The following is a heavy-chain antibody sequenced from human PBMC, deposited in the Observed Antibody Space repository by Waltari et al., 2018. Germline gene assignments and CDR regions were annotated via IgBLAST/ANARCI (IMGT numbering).Heavy chain of an antibody. V-gene: IGHV1-69*01. CDR2: IIPIFGTA. Sequence: QVQLVQSGADVRKPGSSVKVSCKASGGNFSSYAISWVGQAPGQGLEWMGGIIPIFGTANYAQKFQGRVTISADESTSTVYMELNSLRSEDSAVYYCARETRRDGYNFGEDAFDIWGQGTMVSVSS. CDR1: GGNFSSYA. J-gene: IGHJ3*02. D-gene: IGHD5-12*01. CDR3: ARETRRDGYNFGEDAFDI.